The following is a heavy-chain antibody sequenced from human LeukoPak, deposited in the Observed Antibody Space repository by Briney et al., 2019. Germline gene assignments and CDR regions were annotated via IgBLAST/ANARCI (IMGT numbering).Heavy chain of an antibody. D-gene: IGHD6-19*01. Sequence: RGSLRLSCAASRFTLNDYYMSWIRQAPGRGLEWVSDIGGSDSIVSYGYSVKGRFTISRDIATNSLYLQMNSLRAEDTAVYYCAREIVARTFDGWGQGTLLAVCS. CDR3: AREIVARTFDG. CDR1: RFTLNDYY. CDR2: IGGSDSIV. V-gene: IGHV3-11*01. J-gene: IGHJ4*02.